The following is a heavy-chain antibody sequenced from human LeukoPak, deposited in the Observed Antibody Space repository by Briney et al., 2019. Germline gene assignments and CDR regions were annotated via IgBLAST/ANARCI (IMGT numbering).Heavy chain of an antibody. D-gene: IGHD3-10*01. CDR3: ARASYYYGSGSYSMWFDP. CDR1: GGSFSGYY. Sequence: SETLSLTCAVYGGSFSGYYWSWIRQPPGKGLEWIGEINHSGSTNYNPSLNSRVTIPVDTSKNQFSLKLSSVTAADTAVYYCARASYYYGSGSYSMWFDPWGQGTLVTVSS. V-gene: IGHV4-34*01. CDR2: INHSGST. J-gene: IGHJ5*02.